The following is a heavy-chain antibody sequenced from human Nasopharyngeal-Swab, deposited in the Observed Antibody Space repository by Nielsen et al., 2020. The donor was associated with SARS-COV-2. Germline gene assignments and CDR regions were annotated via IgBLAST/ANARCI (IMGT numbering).Heavy chain of an antibody. CDR1: RFTFSSYA. D-gene: IGHD7-27*01. CDR3: AKHSPHSPPGDRVFDY. J-gene: IGHJ4*02. Sequence: GSLRLSCAASRFTFSSYAMSWVRQAPGKGLEWVSAISGSGGRTYYGDSVKGRFTISRDNSKNMLFLQMNSLTADDTAVYYCAKHSPHSPPGDRVFDYWGQGTLVTVSS. V-gene: IGHV3-23*01. CDR2: ISGSGGRT.